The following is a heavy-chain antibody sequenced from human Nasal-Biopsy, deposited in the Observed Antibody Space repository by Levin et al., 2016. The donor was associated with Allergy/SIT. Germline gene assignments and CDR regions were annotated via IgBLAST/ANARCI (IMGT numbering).Heavy chain of an antibody. CDR3: ARGPNFGSRPDFFDP. V-gene: IGHV3-7*03. Sequence: GESLKISCAASGFTFSTYWMTWVRQAPGKGLECVANIKKDGSDKYYVDSVRGRFTISRDNAKNSLYLQMNSLRAEDTAVYYCARGPNFGSRPDFFDPWGQGTLVTVSS. D-gene: IGHD3-3*01. J-gene: IGHJ5*02. CDR1: GFTFSTYW. CDR2: IKKDGSDK.